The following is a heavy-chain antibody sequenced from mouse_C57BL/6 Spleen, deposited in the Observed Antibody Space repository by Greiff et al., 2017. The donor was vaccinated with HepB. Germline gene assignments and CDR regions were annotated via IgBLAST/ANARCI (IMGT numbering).Heavy chain of an antibody. J-gene: IGHJ3*01. V-gene: IGHV1-76*01. CDR3: ARGEGIYYGNSAWFAY. CDR1: GYTFTDYY. D-gene: IGHD2-1*01. CDR2: IYPGSGNT. Sequence: QVQLKESGAELVRPGASVKLSCKASGYTFTDYYINWVKQRPGQGLEWIARIYPGSGNTYYNEKFKGKATLTAEKSSSTAYMQLSSLTSEDSAVYFCARGEGIYYGNSAWFAYWGQGTLVTVSA.